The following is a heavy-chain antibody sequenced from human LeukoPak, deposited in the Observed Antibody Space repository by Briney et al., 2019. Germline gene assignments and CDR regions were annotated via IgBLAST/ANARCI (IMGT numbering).Heavy chain of an antibody. CDR3: ARDSGTTGEVKFDP. Sequence: SETLSLTCTVSGDSISRYYWSWIRQPAGKGLEWIGRIYNGGIFTYNPSLKSRVTMSIDTSNNQFSLRLRFVTAADTAVYYCARDSGTTGEVKFDPWGQGTLVTVSS. V-gene: IGHV4-4*07. CDR2: IYNGGIF. CDR1: GDSISRYY. J-gene: IGHJ5*02. D-gene: IGHD3-10*01.